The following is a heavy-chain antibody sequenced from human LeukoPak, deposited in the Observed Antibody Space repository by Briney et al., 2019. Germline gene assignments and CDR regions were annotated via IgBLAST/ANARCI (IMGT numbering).Heavy chain of an antibody. V-gene: IGHV4-59*08. J-gene: IGHJ4*02. CDR1: GGSISSSYY. Sequence: SGTLSLTCAVSGGSISSSYYWSWIRQPPGKGLEWIGYISYSGSTNYNPSLKSRVTISADTSKNQVSLTLSSVTAADTAVYYCARHPELYFFDYWGQGTLVTVSS. CDR2: ISYSGST. CDR3: ARHPELYFFDY. D-gene: IGHD3-10*01.